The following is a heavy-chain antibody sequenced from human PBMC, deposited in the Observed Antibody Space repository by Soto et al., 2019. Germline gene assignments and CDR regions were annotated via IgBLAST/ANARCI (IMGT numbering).Heavy chain of an antibody. CDR1: GYTFITYG. Sequence: QAQLVQSAAEVKKPGASVKVYCKASGYTFITYGISWVRQAPGQGLEWMGWISTYNGNTYSAQRFQGRVTMTTDTSTSTAYMELRSLRSDDTAVYYCARESGDYDTGSGDYYYYGMDVWGQGTTVTVSS. D-gene: IGHD4-17*01. J-gene: IGHJ6*02. CDR2: ISTYNGNT. V-gene: IGHV1-18*01. CDR3: ARESGDYDTGSGDYYYYGMDV.